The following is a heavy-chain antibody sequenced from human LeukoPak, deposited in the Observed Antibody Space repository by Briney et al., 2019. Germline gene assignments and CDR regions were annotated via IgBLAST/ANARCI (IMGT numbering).Heavy chain of an antibody. CDR3: AMGYFITMIVRDAFDI. D-gene: IGHD3-22*01. J-gene: IGHJ3*02. Sequence: SETLSLTCTVSGGSISSGSYYWSWIRQPAGKGLEWIGRIYTSGSTNYNPSLKSRVTISVDTSKNQFSLKLSSVTAAVTAVYSCAMGYFITMIVRDAFDISGQETMATVST. CDR2: IYTSGST. V-gene: IGHV4-61*02. CDR1: GGSISSGSYY.